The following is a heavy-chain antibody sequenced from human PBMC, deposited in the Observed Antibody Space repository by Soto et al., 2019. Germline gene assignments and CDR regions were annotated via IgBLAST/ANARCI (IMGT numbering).Heavy chain of an antibody. Sequence: GGSLRLSCAASGFTFSSYGMHWVRQAPGKGLERVAVISYDGSNKYYADSVKGRFTISRDNSKNTLYLQMNSLRAEDTAVYYCAKCRTDAYDYGDYYMDLWGKGTTVTVSS. CDR1: GFTFSSYG. CDR3: AKCRTDAYDYGDYYMDL. J-gene: IGHJ6*03. V-gene: IGHV3-30*18. CDR2: ISYDGSNK. D-gene: IGHD4-17*01.